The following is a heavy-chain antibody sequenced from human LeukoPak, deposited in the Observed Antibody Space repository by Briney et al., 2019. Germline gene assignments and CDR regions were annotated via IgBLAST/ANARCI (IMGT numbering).Heavy chain of an antibody. V-gene: IGHV3-74*01. D-gene: IGHD5-18*01. CDR3: ALFSQPFA. J-gene: IGHJ5*02. Sequence: GGSLRLSCAASALMFSNYWMHWVRQAPGKGLVWVSNINTDGTSRNYADSVKGRFSISRDNAKNTLYLQMNGLRAEDTAVYYCALFSQPFAWGQGSLVTVSS. CDR1: ALMFSNYW. CDR2: INTDGTSR.